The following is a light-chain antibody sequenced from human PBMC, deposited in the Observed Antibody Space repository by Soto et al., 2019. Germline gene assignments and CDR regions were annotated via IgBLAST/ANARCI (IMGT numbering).Light chain of an antibody. Sequence: VLTQSPGTLSLSPGESATLSCRASQTVSITYLTWYQQRPGQAPRLLIFGASKRATGIPDRFSGSGSGRDFTLTISGLEPEDFAVYYCQQYGSSPLISFGQGTRLEIK. J-gene: IGKJ5*01. CDR3: QQYGSSPLIS. V-gene: IGKV3-20*01. CDR1: QTVSITY. CDR2: GAS.